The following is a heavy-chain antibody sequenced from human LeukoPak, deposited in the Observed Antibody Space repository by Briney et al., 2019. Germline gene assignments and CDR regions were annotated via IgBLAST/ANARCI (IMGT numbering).Heavy chain of an antibody. CDR2: IHYSGST. J-gene: IGHJ4*02. Sequence: SETLSLTCTVSGVSISGGSYHWGWVRQPPGKGLEWIGNIHYSGSTYYNPSLKSPVSISVYTSTSQFPLQLSSVTAADTAVYYCAGRVGASIWTGMHFWGQGTLVTVS. CDR3: AGRVGASIWTGMHF. D-gene: IGHD1-26*01. CDR1: GVSISGGSYH. V-gene: IGHV4-39*01.